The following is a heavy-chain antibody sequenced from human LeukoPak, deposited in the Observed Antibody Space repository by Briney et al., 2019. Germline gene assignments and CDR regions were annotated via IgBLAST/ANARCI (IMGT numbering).Heavy chain of an antibody. CDR2: ISGSGDST. CDR3: TKGLHGSGSSPDF. Sequence: GGSLRLSCVASGFIFRNYAMTWVRQAPGKGLEWVSAISGSGDSTSYADAVKGRLTISRDNAKNTVYLQMNSLRAEDTAVYYCTKGLHGSGSSPDFWGQGVLVTVSS. J-gene: IGHJ4*02. D-gene: IGHD3-10*01. V-gene: IGHV3-23*01. CDR1: GFIFRNYA.